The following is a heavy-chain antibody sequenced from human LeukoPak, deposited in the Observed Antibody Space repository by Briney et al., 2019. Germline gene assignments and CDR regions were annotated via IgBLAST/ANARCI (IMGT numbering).Heavy chain of an antibody. Sequence: SETLSLTCAVSGGSFRGYYWSWIRQPPGKGLEWIGEINHSGSTNYNPSLKSRVTISVDTSKNQFSLKLSSVTAADTAVYYCARDSIIIAVAVPYYYYGMDVWGQGTTVTVSS. V-gene: IGHV4-34*01. D-gene: IGHD6-19*01. J-gene: IGHJ6*02. CDR1: GGSFRGYY. CDR2: INHSGST. CDR3: ARDSIIIAVAVPYYYYGMDV.